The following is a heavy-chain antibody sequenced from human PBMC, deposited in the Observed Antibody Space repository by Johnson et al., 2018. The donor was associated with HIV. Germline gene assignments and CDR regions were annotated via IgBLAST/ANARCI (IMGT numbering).Heavy chain of an antibody. CDR3: VKDGLRLGVVSDFDV. CDR2: ISYDGSNK. D-gene: IGHD3-3*01. Sequence: QVQLVESGGDLVQPGGSLRLSCVGSGFTFSTNWMHWVRQAPGKGLEWVAVISYDGSNKYYADSVKGRFTASRDNANNSLYLQMNSLRAEDTAMYYCVKDGLRLGVVSDFDVWGQGTMVIVSS. J-gene: IGHJ3*01. V-gene: IGHV3-30*18. CDR1: GFTFSTNW.